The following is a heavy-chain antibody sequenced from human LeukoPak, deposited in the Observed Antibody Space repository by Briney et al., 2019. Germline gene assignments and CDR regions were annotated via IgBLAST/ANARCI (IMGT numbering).Heavy chain of an antibody. CDR3: ARGTFSSSPDYYFDY. CDR2: IYSGGST. D-gene: IGHD6-6*01. J-gene: IGHJ4*02. V-gene: IGHV3-53*01. Sequence: GGSPRLSCAASGFTVSSNYMSWVRQAPGKGLEWVSVIYSGGSTYYADSVKGRFTISRDNSKNTLYLQMNSLRAEDTAVYYCARGTFSSSPDYYFDYWGQGTLVTVSS. CDR1: GFTVSSNY.